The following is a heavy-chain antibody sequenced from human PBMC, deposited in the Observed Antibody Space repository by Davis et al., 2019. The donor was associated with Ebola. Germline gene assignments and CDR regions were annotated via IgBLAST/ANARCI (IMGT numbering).Heavy chain of an antibody. CDR3: ARSGVRGYYNGMDV. CDR2: MNPNSGNT. J-gene: IGHJ6*02. V-gene: IGHV1-8*01. CDR1: GYAFTSYD. Sequence: AASVKVPCKASGYAFTSYDINWVRQATGQGLEWMGWMNPNSGNTGYVERFQGRVTMSRNTSISTAYMELSSLRSEDTAVYYCARSGVRGYYNGMDVWGQGTTVTVSS. D-gene: IGHD1-14*01.